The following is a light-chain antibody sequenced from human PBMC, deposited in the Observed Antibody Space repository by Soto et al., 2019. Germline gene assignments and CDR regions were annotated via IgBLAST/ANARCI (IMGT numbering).Light chain of an antibody. CDR1: QSVSSSN. J-gene: IGKJ2*01. Sequence: EIVLTQSPVTLSLSPGERATLSCRASQSVSSSNLAWYQQKTGQAPRLLIYGTSSRATGIPDRFSGSGSGTDFTLTISRLEPEDFAVYYCQQYVTSPPYTFGQGTKLEIK. CDR2: GTS. CDR3: QQYVTSPPYT. V-gene: IGKV3-20*01.